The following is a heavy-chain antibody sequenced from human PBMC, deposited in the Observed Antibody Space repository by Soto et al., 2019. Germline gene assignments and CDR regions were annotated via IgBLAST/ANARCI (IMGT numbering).Heavy chain of an antibody. J-gene: IGHJ6*02. CDR1: GFTFSSYG. D-gene: IGHD6-19*01. Sequence: GESLKISCAASGFTFSSYGMHWVRQAPGKGLEWVAVIWYDGSNKYYADSVKGRFTISRDNSKNTLYLQMNSLRAEDTAVYYCARDEEESSGWPSSYYYYYGMDVWGQGTTVTVSS. CDR2: IWYDGSNK. V-gene: IGHV3-33*01. CDR3: ARDEEESSGWPSSYYYYYGMDV.